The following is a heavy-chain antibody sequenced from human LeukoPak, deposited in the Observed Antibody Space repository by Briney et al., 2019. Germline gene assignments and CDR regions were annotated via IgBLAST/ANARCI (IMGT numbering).Heavy chain of an antibody. Sequence: TGGSLRLSCAVSGITFSSHSINWVRQAPGMGLEWVSAISGSEGSTYYTDSVRGRFTISRGTSKNTVFLQMNSLRAGDTAVYYCAAKSPGHFPFDYWGQGTPVTVSS. CDR2: ISGSEGST. CDR3: AAKSPGHFPFDY. CDR1: GITFSSHS. J-gene: IGHJ4*02. V-gene: IGHV3-23*01.